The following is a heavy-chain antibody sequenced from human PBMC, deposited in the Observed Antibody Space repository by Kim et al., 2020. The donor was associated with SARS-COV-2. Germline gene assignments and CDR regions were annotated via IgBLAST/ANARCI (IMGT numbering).Heavy chain of an antibody. D-gene: IGHD5-12*01. J-gene: IGHJ6*02. CDR1: GFTFGDYA. V-gene: IGHV3-9*01. CDR2: ISWNSGSI. Sequence: GGSLRLSCAASGFTFGDYAMHWVRQAPGKGLEWVSGISWNSGSIGYADSVKGRFTISRDNAKNSLYLQMNSLRAEDTALYYCAKDIYRGYDYYYYGMDVWGQGTTVTVSS. CDR3: AKDIYRGYDYYYYGMDV.